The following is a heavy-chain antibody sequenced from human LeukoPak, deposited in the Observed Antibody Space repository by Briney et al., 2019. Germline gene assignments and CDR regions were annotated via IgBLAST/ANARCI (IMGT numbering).Heavy chain of an antibody. J-gene: IGHJ5*02. CDR3: ARTTGYSSGWTRYHWFDP. CDR2: IDWNDDR. V-gene: IGHV2-70*01. CDR1: GFSLSTSGMW. D-gene: IGHD6-19*01. Sequence: SGPTLVKPTQTLTLTCTLSGFSLSTSGMWVNWIRQPQGKALEWHALIDWNDDRYYSPSLKTRLTISKDTSKNQVVLTMTNVDPVDTATYYCARTTGYSSGWTRYHWFDPWGQGTLVTVSS.